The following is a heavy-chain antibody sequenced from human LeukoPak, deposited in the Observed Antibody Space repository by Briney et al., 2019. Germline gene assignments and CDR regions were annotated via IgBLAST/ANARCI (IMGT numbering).Heavy chain of an antibody. J-gene: IGHJ2*01. Sequence: SETLSLTCAVSGGSISSSNWWSWVRQPPGKGLEWIGEIYHSGSTNYNPSLKSRVTISVDTSKNQFSLKLRYVTAADTAVYYCARIYYSRSYDYWYFDLWGRGTLVTVSS. CDR2: IYHSGST. CDR1: GGSISSSNW. V-gene: IGHV4-4*02. D-gene: IGHD6-13*01. CDR3: ARIYYSRSYDYWYFDL.